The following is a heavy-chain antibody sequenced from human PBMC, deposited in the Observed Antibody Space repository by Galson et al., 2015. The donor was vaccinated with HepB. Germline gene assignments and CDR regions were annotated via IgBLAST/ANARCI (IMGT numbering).Heavy chain of an antibody. J-gene: IGHJ4*02. CDR2: FDPEDGET. Sequence: SVKVSCKVSGYTLTELSMHWVRQAPGKGLEWMGGFDPEDGETIYAQKFQGRVTMTEDTSTDTAYMELSSLRSEDTAVYYCATASSHSGSYLGPLDYWGQGTLVTVSS. V-gene: IGHV1-24*01. CDR1: GYTLTELS. CDR3: ATASSHSGSYLGPLDY. D-gene: IGHD1-26*01.